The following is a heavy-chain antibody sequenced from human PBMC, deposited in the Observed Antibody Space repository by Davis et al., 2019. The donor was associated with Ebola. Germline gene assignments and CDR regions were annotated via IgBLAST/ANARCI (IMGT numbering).Heavy chain of an antibody. V-gene: IGHV3-23*01. CDR2: LSGSGGRT. CDR3: AKGGANDNFDIVTGHHQDAFDI. CDR1: GFSFSNFG. J-gene: IGHJ3*02. Sequence: PGGSLRLSCAASGFSFSNFGMNWVRQAPGKGLEWVSGLSGSGGRTYYTDSVKGRFTISRDNSKNMLFLQMNSLRAEDTAVYYCAKGGANDNFDIVTGHHQDAFDIWGQGTMVSISS. D-gene: IGHD3-9*01.